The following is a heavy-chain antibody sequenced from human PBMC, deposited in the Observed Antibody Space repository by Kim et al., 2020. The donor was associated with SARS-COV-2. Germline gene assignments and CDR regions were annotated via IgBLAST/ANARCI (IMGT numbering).Heavy chain of an antibody. CDR3: AKALSCSSTSCQAAAAYGMDV. V-gene: IGHV3-30*18. J-gene: IGHJ6*02. CDR1: GFTFSSYG. CDR2: ISYDGSNK. D-gene: IGHD2-2*01. Sequence: GGSLRLSCAASGFTFSSYGMHWVRQAPGKGLEWVAVISYDGSNKYYADSVKGRFTISRDNSKNTLYLQMNSLRAEDTAVYYCAKALSCSSTSCQAAAAYGMDVWGQGTTVTVSS.